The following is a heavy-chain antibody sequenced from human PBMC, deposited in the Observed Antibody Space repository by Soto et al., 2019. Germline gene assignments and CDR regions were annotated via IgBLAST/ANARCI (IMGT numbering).Heavy chain of an antibody. CDR1: GFTFSSYG. J-gene: IGHJ6*03. CDR2: ISYDGSNK. CDR3: AKEILPQLRVSYYMDV. D-gene: IGHD6-6*01. Sequence: GGSLRLSCAASGFTFSSYGMHWVRQAPGKGLEWVAVISYDGSNKYYADSVKGRFTISRDNSKNTLYLQMNSLRAEDTAVYYCAKEILPQLRVSYYMDVWGKGTTVTVSS. V-gene: IGHV3-30*18.